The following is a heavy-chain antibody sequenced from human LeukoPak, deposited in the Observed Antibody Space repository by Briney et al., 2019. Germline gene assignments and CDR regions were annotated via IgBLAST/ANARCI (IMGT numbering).Heavy chain of an antibody. V-gene: IGHV3-21*01. CDR3: ARVRCSGGSCYVALDY. CDR2: ISSSSSYI. CDR1: GFTFSSYS. D-gene: IGHD2-15*01. Sequence: KAGGSLRLSCAASGFTFSSYSMNWVRQAPGKGLEWVSSISSSSSYIYYADSVKGRFTISRDNAKNSLYLQMNSLRAEDTAVYYCARVRCSGGSCYVALDYWGQGTLVTVSS. J-gene: IGHJ4*02.